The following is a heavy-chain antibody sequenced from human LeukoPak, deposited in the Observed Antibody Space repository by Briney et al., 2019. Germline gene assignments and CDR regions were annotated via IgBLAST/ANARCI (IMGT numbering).Heavy chain of an antibody. D-gene: IGHD6-19*01. CDR2: ISSSSSYI. Sequence: PGGSLRLSCAASGFTFSSYSMNWVRQAPGKGLEWVSSISSSSSYIYYADSVKGRFTISRDNAKNSLYLQMNSLRAEDTAVYYCARDGTPLTRLYSSGWYTFWGQGTLVTVSS. J-gene: IGHJ4*02. CDR3: ARDGTPLTRLYSSGWYTF. V-gene: IGHV3-21*01. CDR1: GFTFSSYS.